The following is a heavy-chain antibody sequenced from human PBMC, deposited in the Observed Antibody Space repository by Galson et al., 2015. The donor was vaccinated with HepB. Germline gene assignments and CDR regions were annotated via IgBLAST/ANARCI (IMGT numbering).Heavy chain of an antibody. J-gene: IGHJ6*02. Sequence: SLRLSCAASGFTFSSYAMHWVRQAPGKGLEWVAVISYDGSNKYYADSVKGRFTISRDNSKNTLYLQMDSLRAEDTAVYYCARARGGYSYGYKSSYYYGMDVWGQGTVVTVSS. CDR2: ISYDGSNK. CDR3: ARARGGYSYGYKSSYYYGMDV. CDR1: GFTFSSYA. V-gene: IGHV3-30-3*01. D-gene: IGHD5-18*01.